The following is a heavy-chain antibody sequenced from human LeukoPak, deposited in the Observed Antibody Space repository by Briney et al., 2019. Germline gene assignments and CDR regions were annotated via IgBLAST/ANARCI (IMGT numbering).Heavy chain of an antibody. CDR3: ARGYDILTGTGWFDP. CDR2: ISAYNGNT. CDR1: GYTFTSYG. J-gene: IGHJ5*02. V-gene: IGHV1-18*01. Sequence: ASVKVSCKPSGYTFTSYGISWVRQAPGQGLEWMGWISAYNGNTNYAQKLQGRVTMTTDTSTSTAYMELRSLRSDDTAVYYCARGYDILTGTGWFDPWGQGTLVTVSS. D-gene: IGHD3-9*01.